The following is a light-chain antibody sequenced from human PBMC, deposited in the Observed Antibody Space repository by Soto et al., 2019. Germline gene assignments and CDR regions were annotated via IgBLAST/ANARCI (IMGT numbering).Light chain of an antibody. J-gene: IGKJ5*01. V-gene: IGKV3D-15*01. Sequence: EIVMTQSPAILSVSPGERATLSCMANQSISSNLAWYQQKPGRAPSLLIYGASNRATGIPDRFSGSGSGTDFTLTISSLQSEDFAVYYCQQYNDWPPITFGQGTRLEIK. CDR2: GAS. CDR3: QQYNDWPPIT. CDR1: QSISSN.